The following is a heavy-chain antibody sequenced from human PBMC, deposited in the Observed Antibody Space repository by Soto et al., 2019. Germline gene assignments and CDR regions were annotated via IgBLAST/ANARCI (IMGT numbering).Heavy chain of an antibody. Sequence: HLQLQDSGSGLVKPSQTLSLTCAVSGGSISRGGYSWSWIRQPPGKGLEWIGYIYHSGHTYYNPSLKSRLTISVVRSKNQFPLTLSSVTAADTAVYYCARDGVGYGSGSFDYWGQGTLVTLSS. CDR2: IYHSGHT. J-gene: IGHJ4*02. D-gene: IGHD3-10*01. CDR1: GGSISRGGYS. V-gene: IGHV4-30-2*01. CDR3: ARDGVGYGSGSFDY.